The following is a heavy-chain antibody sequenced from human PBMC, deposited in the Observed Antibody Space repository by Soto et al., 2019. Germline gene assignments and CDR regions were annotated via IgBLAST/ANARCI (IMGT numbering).Heavy chain of an antibody. J-gene: IGHJ6*02. V-gene: IGHV1-18*04. D-gene: IGHD1-26*01. CDR1: GYTFTSCG. CDR2: ISAYNGNT. CDR3: ARGGGRYYYYYYGMDV. Sequence: ASVKVSCKASGYTFTSCGISWVRQAPGQGLEWMGWISAYNGNTNYAQKLQGRVTMTTDTSTSTAYMELRSLRSDDTAVYYCARGGGRYYYYYYGMDVWGQGTTVTVSS.